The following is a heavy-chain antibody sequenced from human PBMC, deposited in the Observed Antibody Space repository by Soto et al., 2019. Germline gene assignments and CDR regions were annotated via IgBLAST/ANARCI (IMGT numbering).Heavy chain of an antibody. D-gene: IGHD3-10*01. CDR2: IYYSGST. V-gene: IGHV4-39*01. CDR1: GGSISSSSYY. CDR3: ARLSYGAGSYNFDY. Sequence: SETLSLTCTVSGGSISSSSYYWGWIRQPPGKGLEWIGSIYYSGSTYYNPSLKSRVTISVDTSKNQFSLKLSSVTAADTAVYYCARLSYGAGSYNFDYWGQGTLVTVSS. J-gene: IGHJ4*02.